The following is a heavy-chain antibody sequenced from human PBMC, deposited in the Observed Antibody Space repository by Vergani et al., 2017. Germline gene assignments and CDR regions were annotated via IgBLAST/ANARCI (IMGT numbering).Heavy chain of an antibody. D-gene: IGHD2-2*01. V-gene: IGHV4-34*01. CDR2: IYYSGST. CDR3: ARQRGEDCSSTSCYYYYGMDV. J-gene: IGHJ6*02. Sequence: QVQLQQWGAGLLKPSETLSLTCAVYGGSFSGYYWGWIRQPPGKGLEWIGSIYYSGSTYYNPSLKSRVTISVDTSKNQFSLKLRSVTAAETAVYYCARQRGEDCSSTSCYYYYGMDVWGQGTTVTVSS. CDR1: GGSFSGYY.